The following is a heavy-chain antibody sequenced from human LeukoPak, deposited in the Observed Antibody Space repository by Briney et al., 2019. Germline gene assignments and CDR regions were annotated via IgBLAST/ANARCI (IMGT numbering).Heavy chain of an antibody. CDR1: GLTFSNYA. CDR3: AKTTTGYSSGRYPGWPVDY. V-gene: IGHV3-23*01. CDR2: ISDSGGST. J-gene: IGHJ4*02. Sequence: GGSLRLSCAASGLTFSNYAMNWVRQAPGKGLEWVSYISDSGGSTHYADSVRGRFIISRDNSKNTLYLQMNSLRAEDTAVYYCAKTTTGYSSGRYPGWPVDYWGQGTLVTVSS. D-gene: IGHD6-19*01.